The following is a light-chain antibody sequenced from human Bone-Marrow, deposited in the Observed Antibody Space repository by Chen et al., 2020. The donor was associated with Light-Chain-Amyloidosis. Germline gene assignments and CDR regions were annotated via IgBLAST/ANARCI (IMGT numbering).Light chain of an antibody. Sequence: SYELTQPPSVSVSPGQTARITCSGDDLPTKYAYWYQQKPGQAPVLVIHRDTERPSGISERFAGSRSGTTATLTISGGQAEDEADYHCQSADSSGTYEVIFGGGTKLPVL. CDR2: RDT. V-gene: IGLV3-25*03. CDR3: QSADSSGTYEVI. J-gene: IGLJ2*01. CDR1: DLPTKY.